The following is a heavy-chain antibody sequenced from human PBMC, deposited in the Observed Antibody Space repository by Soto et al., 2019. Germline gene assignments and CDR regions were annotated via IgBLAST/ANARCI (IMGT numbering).Heavy chain of an antibody. CDR2: IYSGGST. CDR1: GFSVSSNY. Sequence: GGSLRLSCAASGFSVSSNYMSWVRQAPGKGLEWVSVIYSGGSTYYADSVKGRFTISKDNSKNTLYLQMNSLRAEDTAAYYCARAMGGGGSGFDPWGQGTLVTVSS. J-gene: IGHJ5*02. V-gene: IGHV3-53*01. D-gene: IGHD3-16*01. CDR3: ARAMGGGGSGFDP.